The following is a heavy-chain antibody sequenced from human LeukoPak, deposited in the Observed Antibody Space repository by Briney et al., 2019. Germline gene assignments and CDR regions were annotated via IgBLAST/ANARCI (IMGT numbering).Heavy chain of an antibody. D-gene: IGHD2-15*01. CDR2: IKQDGSEK. Sequence: GGSLRLSCAASGFTFSSYWMSWVRQAPGKGLEWVANIKQDGSEKYYVDSVKGRFTISRDNAKNSLYLQMNSLRAEDTAVYCCARDPDYCSGGSCYSGDFDYWGQGTLVTVSS. CDR3: ARDPDYCSGGSCYSGDFDY. V-gene: IGHV3-7*01. J-gene: IGHJ4*02. CDR1: GFTFSSYW.